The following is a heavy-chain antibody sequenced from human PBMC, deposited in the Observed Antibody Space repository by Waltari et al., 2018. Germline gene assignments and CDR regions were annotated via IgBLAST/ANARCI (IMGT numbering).Heavy chain of an antibody. Sequence: EVQLLESGGGLVQPGGSLRLSCAASGFTFSSYAMSWVRQAPGKGLEWVSAIRCSGGSTYYADSVNGRFTISRDNSKNTLYLQMNSLRAEDTAVYYCANGIIGVGATAYGMDVWGQGTTVTVSS. V-gene: IGHV3-23*01. D-gene: IGHD1-26*01. CDR1: GFTFSSYA. CDR2: IRCSGGST. J-gene: IGHJ6*02. CDR3: ANGIIGVGATAYGMDV.